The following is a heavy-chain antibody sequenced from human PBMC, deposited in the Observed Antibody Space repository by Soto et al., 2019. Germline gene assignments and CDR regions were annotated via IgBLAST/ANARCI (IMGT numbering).Heavy chain of an antibody. CDR1: GFTFSSYG. J-gene: IGHJ4*02. CDR3: AKSIYDFWSGYYEDFDY. Sequence: GGSLRLSCAASGFTFSSYGMHWVRQAPGKGLEWVAVISYDGSNKYYADSVKGRFTISRDNSKNTLYLQMNSLRAEDTAVYYCAKSIYDFWSGYYEDFDYWGQGTLVTVSS. D-gene: IGHD3-3*01. V-gene: IGHV3-30*18. CDR2: ISYDGSNK.